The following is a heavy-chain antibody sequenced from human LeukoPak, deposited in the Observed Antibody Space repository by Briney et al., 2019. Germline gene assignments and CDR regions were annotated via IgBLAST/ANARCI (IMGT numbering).Heavy chain of an antibody. CDR1: GYSFTSYW. J-gene: IGHJ5*02. CDR2: IYPGDSDT. D-gene: IGHD3-10*01. CDR3: ASITMVRGVMTWFDP. V-gene: IGHV5-51*01. Sequence: GESLKISCKGSGYSFTSYWIGWVRQMPGEGLEWMGIIYPGDSDTRYSPSFQGQVTISADKSISTAYLQWSSLKASDTAMYYCASITMVRGVMTWFDPWGQGTLVTVSS.